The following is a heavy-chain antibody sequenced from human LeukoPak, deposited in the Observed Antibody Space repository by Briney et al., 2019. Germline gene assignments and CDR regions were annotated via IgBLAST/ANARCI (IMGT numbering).Heavy chain of an antibody. V-gene: IGHV4-39*01. Sequence: PSETLSLTCTVSGGSISSSRYYWGWIRQPPGKGLEWIGTIYYSGSTYYNLSLESRVTISVDTSKNQFSLKLSSVTAADTAVYYCARRKQLWSNNWFDPWGQGTLVTVSS. CDR3: ARRKQLWSNNWFDP. D-gene: IGHD5-18*01. J-gene: IGHJ5*02. CDR1: GGSISSSRYY. CDR2: IYYSGST.